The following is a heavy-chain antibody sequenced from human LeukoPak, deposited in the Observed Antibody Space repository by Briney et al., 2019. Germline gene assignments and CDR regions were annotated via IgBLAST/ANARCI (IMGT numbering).Heavy chain of an antibody. CDR2: IYPGDSDT. CDR1: GYTFSDYW. V-gene: IGHV5-51*01. D-gene: IGHD3-10*01. Sequence: GESLKISCKGSGYTFSDYWIGWVRQLPGEGLELMGIIYPGDSDTRYSPSFQGQVTISADKSITTAYLQWSSLKASDTAMYYCARHVNIRGGPLDCWGQGTLVTVSS. J-gene: IGHJ4*02. CDR3: ARHVNIRGGPLDC.